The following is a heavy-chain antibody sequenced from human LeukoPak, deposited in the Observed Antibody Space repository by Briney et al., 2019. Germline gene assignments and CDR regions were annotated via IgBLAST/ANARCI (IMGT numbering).Heavy chain of an antibody. V-gene: IGHV4-34*01. J-gene: IGHJ5*02. CDR1: GGSFSGYY. D-gene: IGHD2-2*01. CDR2: INHSGST. Sequence: PSETLSLTCAVYGGSFSGYYWSWIRRPPGKGLEWIGEINHSGSTNYNPSLKSRVTISVDTSRNQFSLKLSSVTAADTAVYYCARGKCSSTSCYRRNWFDPWGQGTLVTVSS. CDR3: ARGKCSSTSCYRRNWFDP.